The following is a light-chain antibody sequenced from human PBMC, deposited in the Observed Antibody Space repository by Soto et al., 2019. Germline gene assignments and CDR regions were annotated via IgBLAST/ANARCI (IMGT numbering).Light chain of an antibody. CDR3: QQYYSYPLIT. CDR1: QGISSY. J-gene: IGKJ5*01. CDR2: AAS. V-gene: IGKV1-8*01. Sequence: AIRMTQSPSSFSASTGDRVTITCRSSQGISSYLASYQQKTGKAPKLLIYAASTMQSGVPPRFSGSGSGTDFTLTTSCLQSEDFATYYCQQYYSYPLITFGQGTRLEI.